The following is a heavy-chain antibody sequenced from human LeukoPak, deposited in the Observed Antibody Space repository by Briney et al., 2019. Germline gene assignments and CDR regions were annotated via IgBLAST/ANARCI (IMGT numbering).Heavy chain of an antibody. Sequence: PGGFLRLSCAASGFTFSSYWMSWVRQAPGKGLEWVANIKQDGREKYYVDSVKGRFTISRDNAKNSLYLQLNSLRAEDTAVYYCARDRDYGAGSYNDYCGQGSPLTVSS. CDR1: GFTFSSYW. D-gene: IGHD3-10*01. CDR2: IKQDGREK. J-gene: IGHJ4*01. CDR3: ARDRDYGAGSYNDY. V-gene: IGHV3-7*04.